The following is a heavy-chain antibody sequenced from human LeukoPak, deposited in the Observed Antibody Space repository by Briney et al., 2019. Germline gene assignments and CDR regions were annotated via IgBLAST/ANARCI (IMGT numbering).Heavy chain of an antibody. D-gene: IGHD5-18*01. CDR3: ARDQTAYFDY. Sequence: TGGSLRLSCAASGFTFSSYWMHWVRQAPGKGLAWVSRINSDGSSTSYADSVKGRFTISRDNAKNTLYLQMNSLRAEDTAVYYCARDQTAYFDYWGQGTLVTVSS. J-gene: IGHJ4*02. V-gene: IGHV3-74*01. CDR1: GFTFSSYW. CDR2: INSDGSST.